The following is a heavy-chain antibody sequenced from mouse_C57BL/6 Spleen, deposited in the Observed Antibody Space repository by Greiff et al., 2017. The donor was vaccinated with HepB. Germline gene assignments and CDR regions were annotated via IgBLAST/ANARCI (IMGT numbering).Heavy chain of an antibody. CDR3: ARGGYYYAMDY. CDR2: IDPSDSYT. J-gene: IGHJ4*01. CDR1: GYTFTSYW. V-gene: IGHV1-50*01. Sequence: QVQLQQPGAELVKPGASVKLSCKASGYTFTSYWMQWVKQRPGQGLEWIGEIDPSDSYTNYNQKFKGKATLTVDTSSSTAYMQLSSLTSEDSAVYYGARGGYYYAMDYWGQGTSVTVSS.